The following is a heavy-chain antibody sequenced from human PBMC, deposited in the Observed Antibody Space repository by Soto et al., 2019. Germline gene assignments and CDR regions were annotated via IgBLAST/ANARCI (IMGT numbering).Heavy chain of an antibody. J-gene: IGHJ5*02. CDR3: ASRAVVLVAAIPGDWFVP. Sequence: QVQLVESGGGVVQPGRSLRLSCAASGFTFSSYAMHWVRQAPGKGLEWVAVISYDGSNKYYADSVKGRFTISRDNSKNTLYLQMSRLRAEDTAVYYWASRAVVLVAAIPGDWFVPWGEGPLVTVSS. CDR1: GFTFSSYA. D-gene: IGHD2-21*02. CDR2: ISYDGSNK. V-gene: IGHV3-30-3*01.